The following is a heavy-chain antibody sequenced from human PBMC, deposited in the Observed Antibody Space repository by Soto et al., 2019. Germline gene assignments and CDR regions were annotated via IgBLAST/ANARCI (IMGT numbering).Heavy chain of an antibody. J-gene: IGHJ5*02. V-gene: IGHV5-10-1*01. CDR3: ARGYCTTTICDPWFDP. D-gene: IGHD2-2*01. CDR1: GYSFTSYW. CDR2: IDPSDSYT. Sequence: PGESLKISCTGSGYSFTSYWISWVRQMPGKGLECMGRIDPSDSYTNYSPSFQGHVTISADKSISTAYLQWSSLKASDTSMYYCARGYCTTTICDPWFDPWGQGTLDTVSS.